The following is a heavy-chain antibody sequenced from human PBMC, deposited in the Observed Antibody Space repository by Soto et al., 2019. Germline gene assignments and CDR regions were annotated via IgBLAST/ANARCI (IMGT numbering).Heavy chain of an antibody. CDR3: AADLGPAYDSNNWFDP. CDR1: GFIFSHAW. D-gene: IGHD2-21*01. V-gene: IGHV3-15*07. CDR2: VKNNGGAT. Sequence: EVKLVESGGDLVKPGGCLRLSCAASGFIFSHAWFHWVRQPPGKGLELVGRVKNNGGATDYAPSVKGRFTISRDDSKDMVYLQMSSLRTEDTAICYCAADLGPAYDSNNWFDPWGQGTLVTVSS. J-gene: IGHJ5*02.